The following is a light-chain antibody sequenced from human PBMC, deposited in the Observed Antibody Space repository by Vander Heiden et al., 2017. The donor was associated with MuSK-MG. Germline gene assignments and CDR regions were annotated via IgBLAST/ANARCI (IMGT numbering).Light chain of an antibody. J-gene: IGLJ2*01. V-gene: IGLV1-40*01. CDR3: QSYASSLRGHVV. CDR2: GNN. CDR1: SSNIGAGYD. Sequence: QSVLTQPPSVSGAPGQRVTISCTGSSSNIGAGYDVHWYQQLPGTAPKLLSYGNNNRPSGVPDRFSGSTSGTSDYLATTGLQAEDEAYYDCQSYASSLRGHVVFGGGTKLTVL.